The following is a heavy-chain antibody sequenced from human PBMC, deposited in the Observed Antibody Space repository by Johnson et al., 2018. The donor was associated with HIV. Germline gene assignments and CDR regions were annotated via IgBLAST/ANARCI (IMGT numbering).Heavy chain of an antibody. CDR2: IYSGGST. V-gene: IGHV3-53*01. CDR3: ARDGTTGPSGDAFDI. Sequence: VQLVESGGGLVKPGGSLRLSCAASGFTVSSNYMSWVRQAPGKGLEWVSVIYSGGSTYYADSVKGRFTISRDNSKNTLYLQMNSLRAEDTAVYYCARDGTTGPSGDAFDIWGQGTMVTVSS. J-gene: IGHJ3*02. D-gene: IGHD1-14*01. CDR1: GFTVSSNY.